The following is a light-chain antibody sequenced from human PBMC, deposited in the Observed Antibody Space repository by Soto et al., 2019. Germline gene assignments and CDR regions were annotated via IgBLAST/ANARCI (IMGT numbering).Light chain of an antibody. CDR3: CSYAGSGSYV. J-gene: IGLJ1*01. Sequence: QSALTQPASVSGSPGQSITISCTGASSDVGRYSLVSWYQHHPGKAPKLVIYEDNKWPSGVSNRFSGSKSGSTASLTISGLQAEDEADYYCCSYAGSGSYVFGTGTKVTVL. CDR2: EDN. V-gene: IGLV2-23*01. CDR1: SSDVGRYSL.